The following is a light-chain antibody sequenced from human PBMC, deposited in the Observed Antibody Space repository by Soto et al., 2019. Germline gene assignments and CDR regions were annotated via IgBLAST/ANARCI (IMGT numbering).Light chain of an antibody. V-gene: IGKV3-20*01. CDR3: HHYGNSPPNT. CDR1: QSVSSNY. Sequence: EIVLTQSPGTLSLSPGERATLSCRASQSVSSNYLAWYQQRPGQAPRVHIYGASSRATGIPDRFSGSGSGTDFTLTISRLEPEDFAVYFCHHYGNSPPNTFGQGTKVEIK. CDR2: GAS. J-gene: IGKJ2*01.